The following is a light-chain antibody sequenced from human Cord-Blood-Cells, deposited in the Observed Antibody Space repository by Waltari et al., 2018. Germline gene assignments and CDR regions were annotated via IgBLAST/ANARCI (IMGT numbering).Light chain of an antibody. CDR2: SNN. V-gene: IGLV1-44*01. J-gene: IGLJ3*02. CDR1: SPNIGINT. CDR3: AAWDDSLNGPV. Sequence: QSVLTQPPSASGTPGQRVTISCSGSSPNIGINTVNWYQQLPGTAPKLLIYSNNQRPSGVPDRFSGSKSGTSASLAISGLQSEDEADYYCAAWDDSLNGPVFGGGTKLTVL.